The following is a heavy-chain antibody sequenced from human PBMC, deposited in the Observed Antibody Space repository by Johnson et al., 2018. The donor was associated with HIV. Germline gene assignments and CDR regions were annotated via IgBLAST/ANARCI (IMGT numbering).Heavy chain of an antibody. D-gene: IGHD5-12*01. CDR1: GFTFSSYA. V-gene: IGHV3-30*04. CDR2: ISYAGSDK. Sequence: QVQLVESGGGVVQPGRSLRLSCAASGFTFSSYAMHCVRQAPGKGLEWVAVISYAGSDKYYAESVKGRFTISRDNSKNTLYLQMISLRAEDTAVYFCARDSGGGYDLVGYAFDIWGQGTMVTVSS. CDR3: ARDSGGGYDLVGYAFDI. J-gene: IGHJ3*02.